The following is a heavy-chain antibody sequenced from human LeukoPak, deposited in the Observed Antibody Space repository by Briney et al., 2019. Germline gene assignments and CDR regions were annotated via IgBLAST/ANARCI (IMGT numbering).Heavy chain of an antibody. J-gene: IGHJ4*02. CDR2: ISDSGGST. V-gene: IGHV3-23*01. CDR3: ARHDSFIPY. Sequence: GGSLRLSCVASGFTFSDYAMSWVRQAPGKGLEWVSGISDSGGSTYYADSVKGRCTISRDNSKDTVSLQMNNLRAEDTAVYFCARHDSFIPYWGQGTLVTVTS. CDR1: GFTFSDYA. D-gene: IGHD3-16*02.